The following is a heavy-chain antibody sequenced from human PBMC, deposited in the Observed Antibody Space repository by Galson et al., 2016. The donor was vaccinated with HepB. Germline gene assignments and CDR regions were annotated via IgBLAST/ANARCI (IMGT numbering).Heavy chain of an antibody. CDR3: ARGHSGGWYSDMGPLCYFDY. CDR2: INQDGTEK. Sequence: SLRLSCAASGLTFSNFWMTWVRQAPGKGLEWVANINQDGTEKHYLDSVRGRFTISRDNSKNTLYLQMNSLRSEDTAVYYCARGHSGGWYSDMGPLCYFDYWGQGTLVTVSS. V-gene: IGHV3-7*04. D-gene: IGHD6-19*01. CDR1: GLTFSNFW. J-gene: IGHJ4*02.